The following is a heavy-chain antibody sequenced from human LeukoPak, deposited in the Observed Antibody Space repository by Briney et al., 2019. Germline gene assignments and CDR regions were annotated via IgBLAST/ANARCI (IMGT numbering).Heavy chain of an antibody. J-gene: IGHJ4*02. D-gene: IGHD3-10*01. Sequence: GEALQSSSKGSGYTFTNYWIGWGRRPPGKRREWMGIIYPGDSDTRYSPSFQGQVTIPADNSISTAYLQWSSLKASNTAMYYCAGRFGARGESADFDYWGQGTLVTVSS. CDR3: AGRFGARGESADFDY. CDR2: IYPGDSDT. V-gene: IGHV5-51*01. CDR1: GYTFTNYW.